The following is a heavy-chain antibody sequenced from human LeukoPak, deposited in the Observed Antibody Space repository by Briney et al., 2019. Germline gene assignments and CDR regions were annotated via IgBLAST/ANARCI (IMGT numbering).Heavy chain of an antibody. D-gene: IGHD2-15*01. J-gene: IGHJ4*02. CDR3: ARGVVAATLSY. CDR1: GGSFSGYY. V-gene: IGHV4-34*01. Sequence: SETLSLTCAVYGGSFSGYYWSWIRQPPGKGLEWIGEINHSGSTNYNPSLKSRVTISVDTSKNQFSLKLSSVTAADTAVYYCARGVVAATLSYWGQGTLVTVSS. CDR2: INHSGST.